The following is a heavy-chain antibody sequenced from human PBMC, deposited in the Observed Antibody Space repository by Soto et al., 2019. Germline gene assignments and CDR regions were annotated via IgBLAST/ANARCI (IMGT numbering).Heavy chain of an antibody. J-gene: IGHJ2*01. CDR3: ATTTLAWYLDL. CDR1: GGSVSSDTYY. Sequence: QVQLKESGPGLVKPSETLSLTCTVSGGSVSSDTYYWSWIRQPPGKGLEWIGYISYTGSTNYNPSLKSRVTTSVDTSKNQFSLKLSSVTAADTAVYYCATTTLAWYLDLWGRGTLVTVSS. D-gene: IGHD1-7*01. V-gene: IGHV4-61*01. CDR2: ISYTGST.